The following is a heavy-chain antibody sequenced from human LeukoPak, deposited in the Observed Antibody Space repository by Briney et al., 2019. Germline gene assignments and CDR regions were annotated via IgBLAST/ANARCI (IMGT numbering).Heavy chain of an antibody. CDR1: GFTFYNTW. Sequence: GGSLRLSCTVSGFTFYNTWMNWVRRAPGKGLEWVGRIKTRSDGGTTDYAAPIKGRFTISRDDSKNTLFLQMNSLKTEDTAVYYCAAGGYDFSYWGQGTLVTVSS. V-gene: IGHV3-15*07. J-gene: IGHJ4*02. CDR3: AAGGYDFSY. D-gene: IGHD5-12*01. CDR2: IKTRSDGGTT.